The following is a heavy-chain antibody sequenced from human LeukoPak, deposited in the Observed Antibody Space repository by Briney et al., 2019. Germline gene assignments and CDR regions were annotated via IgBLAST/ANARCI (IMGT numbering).Heavy chain of an antibody. V-gene: IGHV3-23*01. J-gene: IGHJ3*02. Sequence: PGGSLRLSCAASGFTFSTYGMSWVRQAPGNGPEWVSAVAGNGGTTYSADSVKGRFTISRDNAKNSLYLQMNSLRAEDTAVYYCASSGYSYVSCAFDIWGQGTMVTVSS. CDR2: VAGNGGTT. D-gene: IGHD5-18*01. CDR1: GFTFSTYG. CDR3: ASSGYSYVSCAFDI.